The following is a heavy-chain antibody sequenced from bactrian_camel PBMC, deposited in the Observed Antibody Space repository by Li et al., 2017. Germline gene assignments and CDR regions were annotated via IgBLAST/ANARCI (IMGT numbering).Heavy chain of an antibody. D-gene: IGHD3*01. CDR1: GFILAAYV. Sequence: VQLVESGGGLVQPGGSLKLSCAPSGFILAAYVMSWVRQAPGKGLEWVSVIDSSGLYTHYADSVKGRATISRDNAKSTLYLQLNDLKTEDTGMYWCARRPTSPNGYEDYWGQGTQVTVS. J-gene: IGHJ4*01. CDR2: IDSSGLYT. CDR3: ARRPTSPNGYEDY. V-gene: IGHV3S40*01.